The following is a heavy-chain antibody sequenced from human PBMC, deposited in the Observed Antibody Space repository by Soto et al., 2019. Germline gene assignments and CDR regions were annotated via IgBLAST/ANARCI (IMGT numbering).Heavy chain of an antibody. CDR3: AKESATLEFRYYYSHDGMDV. Sequence: EVQLVASGGGLVQPGGSLRLPCAASGFTFSKYAMTWIRQAPGKGLEWVSTISASGGSTYIADSVKGRFIISRDNSKSTLYMQMDRLRVEDTAIYYCAKESATLEFRYYYSHDGMDVWGRGTMVTVSS. CDR2: ISASGGST. J-gene: IGHJ6*02. D-gene: IGHD3-10*01. CDR1: GFTFSKYA. V-gene: IGHV3-23*04.